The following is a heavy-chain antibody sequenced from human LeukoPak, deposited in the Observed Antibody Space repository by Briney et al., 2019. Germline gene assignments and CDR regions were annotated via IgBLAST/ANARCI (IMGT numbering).Heavy chain of an antibody. CDR2: IYHSEST. CDR1: GYSISSGYY. Sequence: PSETLSLTCAVSGYSISSGYYWGWIRQPPGKGLEWIGSIYHSESTYYNPSLKSRVTISVDTSKNQFSLKLSSVAAADTAVYYCARPAYDFWSGYPHYFDYWGQGTLVTVSS. V-gene: IGHV4-38-2*01. D-gene: IGHD3-3*01. J-gene: IGHJ4*02. CDR3: ARPAYDFWSGYPHYFDY.